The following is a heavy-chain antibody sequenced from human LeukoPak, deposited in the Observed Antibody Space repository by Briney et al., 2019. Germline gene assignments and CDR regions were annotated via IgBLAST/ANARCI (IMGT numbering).Heavy chain of an antibody. V-gene: IGHV3-23*01. Sequence: GGSLRLSCAASGFTFSSYAMSWVRQAPGKGLEWVSAISGSGGSAYYADSVKGRFTISRDNSKNTLYLQMNSLRAEDTAVYYCAKGRAGCSGGSCFYFDYWGQGTLVTVSS. CDR3: AKGRAGCSGGSCFYFDY. CDR1: GFTFSSYA. CDR2: ISGSGGSA. J-gene: IGHJ4*02. D-gene: IGHD2-15*01.